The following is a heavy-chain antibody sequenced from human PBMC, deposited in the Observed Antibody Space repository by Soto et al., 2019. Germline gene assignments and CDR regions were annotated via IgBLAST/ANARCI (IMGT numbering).Heavy chain of an antibody. J-gene: IGHJ6*02. V-gene: IGHV1-69*13. CDR3: ARGIVATIYGMDV. CDR1: GGTFSSYA. CDR2: IIPIFGTA. D-gene: IGHD5-12*01. Sequence: SVKVSCKASGGTFSSYAISWVRQAPGQGLEWVGGIIPIFGTANYAQKFQDRVTITADESTSTAYMELSSLRSEDTAVYYCARGIVATIYGMDVWGQGTTVTVSS.